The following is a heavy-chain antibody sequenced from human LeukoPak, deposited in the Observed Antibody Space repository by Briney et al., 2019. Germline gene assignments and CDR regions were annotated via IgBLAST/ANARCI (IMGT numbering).Heavy chain of an antibody. Sequence: GGSLRLSCAVSGFTFSGFWMSWSRQAPGKGLEWVASINSDGSEGYYADVVKGRFTISRDNAKNSLYLQINSLRAEDTAVYYCAASRYSSSPFDYWGQGTLVTVSS. D-gene: IGHD6-13*01. CDR1: GFTFSGFW. V-gene: IGHV3-7*03. CDR2: INSDGSEG. CDR3: AASRYSSSPFDY. J-gene: IGHJ4*02.